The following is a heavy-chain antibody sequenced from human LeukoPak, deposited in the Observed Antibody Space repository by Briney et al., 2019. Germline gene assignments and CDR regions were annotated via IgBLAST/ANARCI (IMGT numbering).Heavy chain of an antibody. CDR3: AKHEVSYYDSSGYYPFDY. CDR2: LSGSGGST. Sequence: GGSLRLSCAASGFTFSDFAMSWVRLPPGKGLKWVSGLSGSGGSTFYTDSVKGWFTISRDNSNNTLYLQMDGLSAEDTAIYYCAKHEVSYYDSSGYYPFDYWGPGTVVTVSS. D-gene: IGHD3-22*01. J-gene: IGHJ4*02. V-gene: IGHV3-23*01. CDR1: GFTFSDFA.